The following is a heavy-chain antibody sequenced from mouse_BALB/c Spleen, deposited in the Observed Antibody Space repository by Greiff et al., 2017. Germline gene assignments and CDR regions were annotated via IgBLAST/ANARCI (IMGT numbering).Heavy chain of an antibody. CDR1: GFSLTSYG. CDR3: ARGEGGTAWFAY. CDR2: IWAGGST. J-gene: IGHJ3*01. Sequence: VKLVESGPGLVAPSQSLSITCTVSGFSLTSYGVHWVRQPPGKGLEWLGVIWAGGSTNYNSALMSRLSISKDNSKSQVFLKMNSLQTDDTAMYYCARGEGGTAWFAYWGQGTLVTVSA. D-gene: IGHD1-1*01. V-gene: IGHV2-9*02.